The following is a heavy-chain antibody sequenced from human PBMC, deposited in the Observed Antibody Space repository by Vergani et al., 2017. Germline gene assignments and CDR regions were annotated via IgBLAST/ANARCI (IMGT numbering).Heavy chain of an antibody. V-gene: IGHV4-34*01. CDR3: ARGSNSSGWYGDAFDI. Sequence: QVQLQQWGAGLLKPSETLSLTCAVYGGSFSGYYWSWIRQPPGKGLEWIGEINHSGSTNYNPSLKSRVTISVDTSKNQFSLKLSSVTAADTAGYYGARGSNSSGWYGDAFDIWGQGTMVTVSS. D-gene: IGHD6-19*01. CDR2: INHSGST. CDR1: GGSFSGYY. J-gene: IGHJ3*02.